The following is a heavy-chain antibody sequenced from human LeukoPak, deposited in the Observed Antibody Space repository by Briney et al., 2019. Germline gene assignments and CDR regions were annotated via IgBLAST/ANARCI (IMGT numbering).Heavy chain of an antibody. D-gene: IGHD5-18*01. Sequence: GGSLRLSCGASGFTFSSYEMNWVRQAPGKGLVWVSHINHDGSSTNYADSVKGRFTISRDNAKNTLYLQMNSLTAEDTAVYYCTRDLGYNSASWGQGTLVTVSS. CDR1: GFTFSSYE. V-gene: IGHV3-74*01. J-gene: IGHJ5*02. CDR2: INHDGSST. CDR3: TRDLGYNSAS.